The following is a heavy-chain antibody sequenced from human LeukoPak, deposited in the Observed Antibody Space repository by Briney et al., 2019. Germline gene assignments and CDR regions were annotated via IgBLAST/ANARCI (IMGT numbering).Heavy chain of an antibody. J-gene: IGHJ4*02. Sequence: SETLSLTCSVYGGSLTDHYWIWLRQAPGRGLEWIGEINHARSTNYNPSLKSRVTISVDTSKNQFSLKLSSVTAADTAVYYCASMTTVTPLDYWGQGTLVTVSS. V-gene: IGHV4-34*01. D-gene: IGHD4-17*01. CDR1: GGSLTDHY. CDR2: INHARST. CDR3: ASMTTVTPLDY.